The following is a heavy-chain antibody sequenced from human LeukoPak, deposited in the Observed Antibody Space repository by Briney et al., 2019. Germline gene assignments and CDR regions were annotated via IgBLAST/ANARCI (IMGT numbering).Heavy chain of an antibody. J-gene: IGHJ4*02. CDR2: ISHDGSNK. Sequence: GRSLRLSCAASGFTFSSYGMPWVRQAPGKGLEWVAVISHDGSNKYYADSVKGRFTISRDNSKNTLYLQMNSLRAEDTAVYYCAKQVRGVITYYFDYWGQGTLVTVSS. CDR3: AKQVRGVITYYFDY. D-gene: IGHD3-10*01. CDR1: GFTFSSYG. V-gene: IGHV3-30*18.